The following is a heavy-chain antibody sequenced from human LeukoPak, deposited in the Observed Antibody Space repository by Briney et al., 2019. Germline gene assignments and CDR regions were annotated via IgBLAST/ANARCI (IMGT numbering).Heavy chain of an antibody. CDR2: IIPIFGTA. D-gene: IGHD7-27*01. CDR1: GGTFSSYA. CDR3: ARVAHANWGSNTGAFDI. V-gene: IGHV1-69*13. J-gene: IGHJ3*02. Sequence: SVKVSCKASGGTFSSYAISWVRQAPGQGLEWMGGIIPIFGTANYAQKFQGRVTITADESTSTAYMELSSLRSEDTAVYYCARVAHANWGSNTGAFDIWGQGTMVTVSS.